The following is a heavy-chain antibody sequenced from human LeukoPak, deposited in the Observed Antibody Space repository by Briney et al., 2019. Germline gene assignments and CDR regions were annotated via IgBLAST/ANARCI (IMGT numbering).Heavy chain of an antibody. J-gene: IGHJ4*02. CDR3: ARGRGCSSMSCYPDY. V-gene: IGHV3-48*03. D-gene: IGHD2-2*01. CDR2: ISYGDMTT. Sequence: GGSLRLACAGSGFTFSSYEMNWVRQALGKGLEWISYISYGDMTTYYADSVKGRFTISRDNAKNSLYLQMNSLRAEDTAVYYCARGRGCSSMSCYPDYWGQGTLVTVSS. CDR1: GFTFSSYE.